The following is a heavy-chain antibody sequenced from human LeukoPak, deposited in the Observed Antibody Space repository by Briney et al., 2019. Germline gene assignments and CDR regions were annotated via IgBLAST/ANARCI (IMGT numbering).Heavy chain of an antibody. Sequence: ASVKLSCKASGYTFTGYYMHWVRQAPGQGLEWMGWINPNSGGTNYAQKFQGRVTMTRDNAISTAYMELSRLRSDDTAVYYCASITATQTTSDAFDIWGQGTMVTVSS. CDR1: GYTFTGYY. CDR3: ASITATQTTSDAFDI. D-gene: IGHD2-15*01. J-gene: IGHJ3*02. CDR2: INPNSGGT. V-gene: IGHV1-2*02.